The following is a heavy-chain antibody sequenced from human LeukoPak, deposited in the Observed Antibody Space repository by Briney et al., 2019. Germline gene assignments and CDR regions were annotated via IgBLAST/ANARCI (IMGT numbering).Heavy chain of an antibody. CDR3: ARRDAFDI. V-gene: IGHV4-59*12. Sequence: SETLSLTCTVAGGSMSSYYGSWIRQPPGKGLEWIGYIYYSGSTNYNPSLKSRVIISIDTSKNQFSLKLISVTAADTAVYYCARRDAFDIWGQGTMVTVSS. CDR2: IYYSGST. J-gene: IGHJ3*02. CDR1: GGSMSSYY.